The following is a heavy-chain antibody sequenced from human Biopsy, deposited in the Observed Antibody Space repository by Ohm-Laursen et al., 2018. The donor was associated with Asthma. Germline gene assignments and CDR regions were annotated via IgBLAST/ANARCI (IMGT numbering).Heavy chain of an antibody. CDR1: GFTFGDYC. V-gene: IGHV3-7*01. D-gene: IGHD3-3*01. J-gene: IGHJ1*01. CDR2: IKHDGSEK. CDR3: ARTFPFWSPYHAEHYQL. Sequence: SLRLSCAASGFTFGDYCMSWVRQVPGQGLEWVANIKHDGSEKNHVDSLKGRFTISRDNAKNLLFLQMNSLRAEDTAVYYCARTFPFWSPYHAEHYQLRGQGTLVTVSS.